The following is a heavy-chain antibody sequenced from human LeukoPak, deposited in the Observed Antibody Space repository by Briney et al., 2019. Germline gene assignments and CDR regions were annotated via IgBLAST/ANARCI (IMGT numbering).Heavy chain of an antibody. V-gene: IGHV1-18*01. Sequence: ASVKVSCKASGYTFTSYGITWVRQAPGQGLEWMGWISAYKDNTNYAQKFQGRVTMTTDTPTSTAYMELRSLRSDDTAVYYCARVRVPGGSYEGVDYWGQGTLVTVSS. CDR2: ISAYKDNT. D-gene: IGHD1-26*01. CDR3: ARVRVPGGSYEGVDY. CDR1: GYTFTSYG. J-gene: IGHJ4*02.